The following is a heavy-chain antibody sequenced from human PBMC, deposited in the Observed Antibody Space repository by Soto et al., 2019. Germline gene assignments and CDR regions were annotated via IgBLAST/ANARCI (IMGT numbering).Heavy chain of an antibody. J-gene: IGHJ5*02. CDR3: AKSSGWYVNNWLDP. Sequence: GSLRLSCVSSGFIFNNFAMTWVRQAPGKGLEWVSSITGSGGATYHAASVKGRFTISRDNAKNTLYLQMNSLKAEDSAIYYCAKSSGWYVNNWLDPWGQGTLVTISS. D-gene: IGHD6-19*01. V-gene: IGHV3-23*01. CDR2: ITGSGGAT. CDR1: GFIFNNFA.